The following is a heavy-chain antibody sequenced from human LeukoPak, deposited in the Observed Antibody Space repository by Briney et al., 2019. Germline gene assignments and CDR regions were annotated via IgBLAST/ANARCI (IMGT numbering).Heavy chain of an antibody. CDR2: IYTSGST. V-gene: IGHV4-61*02. Sequence: SETLSLTCTVSGGSISSGSYYWSRIRQPAGKGLEWIGRIYTSGSTNYNPSLKSRVTISVDTSKNQFYMKLSSVTAADTAVYYCARSPYCGGDCNYYYYYYMDVWGKGTTVTVSS. CDR3: ARSPYCGGDCNYYYYYYMDV. CDR1: GGSISSGSYY. J-gene: IGHJ6*03. D-gene: IGHD2-21*01.